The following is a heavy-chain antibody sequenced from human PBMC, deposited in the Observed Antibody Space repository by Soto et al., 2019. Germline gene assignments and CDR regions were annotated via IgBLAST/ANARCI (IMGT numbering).Heavy chain of an antibody. CDR1: GYTFSGFY. CDR3: ARDPGGPWDY. CDR2: INPNSGGT. D-gene: IGHD3-10*01. V-gene: IGHV1-2*02. Sequence: GASVKVSCKASGYTFSGFYMHWVRQAPGQGLEWMGWINPNSGGTKSAEKFQGRVTMTRDTSISTAYMELSRLTSDDTAVYYCARDPGGPWDYWGQGTLVTVSS. J-gene: IGHJ4*02.